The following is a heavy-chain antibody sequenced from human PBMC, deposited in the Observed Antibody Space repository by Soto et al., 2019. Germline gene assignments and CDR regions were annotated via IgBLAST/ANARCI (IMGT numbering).Heavy chain of an antibody. CDR3: ARYGTRGDW. Sequence: GGSLRLSCPASGFNFRLYEMHWVRKAPGKGLEWVSYISSSGITTYYADFAEGRFTISRDNAKDSLYLHLNSLRVGDTAVYYCARYGTRGDWWGLGTQVTVSS. CDR1: GFNFRLYE. D-gene: IGHD3-10*01. CDR2: ISSSGITT. J-gene: IGHJ5*01. V-gene: IGHV3-48*03.